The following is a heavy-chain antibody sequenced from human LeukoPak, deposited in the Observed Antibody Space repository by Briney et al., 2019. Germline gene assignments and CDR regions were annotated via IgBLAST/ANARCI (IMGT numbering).Heavy chain of an antibody. CDR1: GYTFTGYY. CDR2: INPNSGGT. V-gene: IGHV1-2*02. Sequence: ASVKVSCKASGYTFTGYYMHWVRQAPGQGLEWMGWINPNSGGTNYAQKFQGRVTMTRDTSISTAYMELSRLRSDDTAVYYCARSLRSFLGGLSSDFDYWGQGTLVTVSS. J-gene: IGHJ4*02. D-gene: IGHD3-16*02. CDR3: ARSLRSFLGGLSSDFDY.